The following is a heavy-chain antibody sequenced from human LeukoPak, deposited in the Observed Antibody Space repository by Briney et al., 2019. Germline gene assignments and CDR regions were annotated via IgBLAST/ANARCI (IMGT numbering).Heavy chain of an antibody. J-gene: IGHJ4*02. CDR3: ARGGTPGYSTGWIDY. Sequence: PGGSLRLSCAASGLTVSSNYMSWVRQAPGKGLEWVSVLCGAGSTYYADSVKGRFTISRDNSKNTLFLQMNSLRGEDTAVYYCARGGTPGYSTGWIDYWGQGTLVTVSS. CDR1: GLTVSSNY. CDR2: LCGAGST. D-gene: IGHD6-19*01. V-gene: IGHV3-53*05.